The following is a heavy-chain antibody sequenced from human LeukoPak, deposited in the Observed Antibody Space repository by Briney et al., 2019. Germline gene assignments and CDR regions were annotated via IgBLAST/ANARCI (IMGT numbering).Heavy chain of an antibody. CDR3: ARHYYDSSGYYYGMGAFDI. Sequence: PSETLSLTCTVSGGSISSYYWSWIRQPPGKGLEWTGYIYYSGSTNYNPSLKSRVTISVDTSKNQFSLKLSSVTAADTAVYYCARHYYDSSGYYYGMGAFDIWGQGTMVTVSP. J-gene: IGHJ3*02. CDR1: GGSISSYY. V-gene: IGHV4-59*01. D-gene: IGHD3-22*01. CDR2: IYYSGST.